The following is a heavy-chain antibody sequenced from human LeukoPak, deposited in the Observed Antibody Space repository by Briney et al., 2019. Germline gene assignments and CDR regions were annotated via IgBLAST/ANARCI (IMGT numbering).Heavy chain of an antibody. CDR1: GFTFSSYA. V-gene: IGHV3-23*01. CDR2: ISGSGGST. D-gene: IGHD6-13*01. CDR3: AKKGIAAAGTGNWLDS. J-gene: IGHJ5*01. Sequence: GGSLRLSCAASGFTFSSYAMSWVRQAPGKGLEWVSAISGSGGSTYYADSVKGRFTISRDNSKNTLYLQMNSLRAEDTAVYYCAKKGIAAAGTGNWLDSWGQGTLVTVSS.